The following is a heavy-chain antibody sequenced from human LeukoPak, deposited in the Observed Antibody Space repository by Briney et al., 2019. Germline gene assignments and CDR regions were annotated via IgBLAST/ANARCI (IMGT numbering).Heavy chain of an antibody. CDR3: ARQLSNTFYYGSGSHLDY. Sequence: GRSLRLSCGASGFTFNSYGMHWVRQAPGKGLEWVAFTWYDGSNKYYADSVKGRFTISRDNSKNTLYLQMDSLRAEDTAVYYCARQLSNTFYYGSGSHLDYWGQGTLVTVSS. D-gene: IGHD3-10*01. V-gene: IGHV3-33*01. CDR1: GFTFNSYG. J-gene: IGHJ4*02. CDR2: TWYDGSNK.